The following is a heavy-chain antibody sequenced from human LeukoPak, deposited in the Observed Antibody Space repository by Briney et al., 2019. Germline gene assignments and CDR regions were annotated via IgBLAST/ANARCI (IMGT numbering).Heavy chain of an antibody. CDR1: GYTFTGYS. CDR2: IDPNSGGT. CDR3: ARGVPYSSSWYGPWWFDP. J-gene: IGHJ5*02. V-gene: IGHV1-2*02. D-gene: IGHD6-13*01. Sequence: ASVKVSCKASGYTFTGYSMHWVRQAPGQGLEWMGWIDPNSGGTNYAQKFQGRVTMTWDTSISTAYMELSRLRSDDTAVYCCARGVPYSSSWYGPWWFDPWGQGTLVTVSS.